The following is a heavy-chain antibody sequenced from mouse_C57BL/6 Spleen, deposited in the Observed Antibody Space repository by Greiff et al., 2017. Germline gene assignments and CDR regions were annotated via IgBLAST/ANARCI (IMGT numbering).Heavy chain of an antibody. CDR1: GYTFTSYW. J-gene: IGHJ3*01. V-gene: IGHV1-52*01. Sequence: QVQLQQPGAELVRPGSSVKLSCKASGYTFTSYWMHWVKQRPIQGLEWISNIDPSDSETHYNQKFKDKATLTVDKSSSTAYMQLSSLTSEDSAVYYCARKADYAPFAYWGQGTLVTVSA. CDR2: IDPSDSET. D-gene: IGHD1-1*02. CDR3: ARKADYAPFAY.